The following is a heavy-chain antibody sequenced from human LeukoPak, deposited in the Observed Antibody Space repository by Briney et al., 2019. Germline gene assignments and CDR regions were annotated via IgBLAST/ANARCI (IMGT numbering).Heavy chain of an antibody. CDR3: ARAKSDMVRGVIYY. V-gene: IGHV4-61*02. J-gene: IGHJ4*02. CDR1: GGSISSGNYY. D-gene: IGHD3-10*01. CDR2: IYTGGST. Sequence: SQTLSLTCTVSGGSISSGNYYWSWIRQPAGKGLEWIGRIYTGGSTNYNPSLKSRVTISVDTSKNQFSLKLSSVTAADTAVYYCARAKSDMVRGVIYYWGQGTLVTVSS.